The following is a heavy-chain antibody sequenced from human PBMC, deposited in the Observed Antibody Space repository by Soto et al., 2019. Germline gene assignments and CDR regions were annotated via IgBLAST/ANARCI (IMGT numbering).Heavy chain of an antibody. CDR3: VKRGLYYDFWSGYDDY. CDR2: ISSNGGST. CDR1: GFTFSSYA. D-gene: IGHD3-3*01. J-gene: IGHJ4*01. Sequence: GGSLRLSCSASGFTFSSYAMHWVRQAPWKGLEYVSAISSNGGSTYYADSVKGRFTISRDNSKNTLYLQMSSLRAEDTAVYSCVKRGLYYDFWSGYDDYWGHGTLVTVSS. V-gene: IGHV3-64D*08.